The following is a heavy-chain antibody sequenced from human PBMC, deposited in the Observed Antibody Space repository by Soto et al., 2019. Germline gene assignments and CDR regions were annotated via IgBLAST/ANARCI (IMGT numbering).Heavy chain of an antibody. CDR3: ARDAEVKGYYYGSGSYYRGGLDV. Sequence: AGGPMIHSCGAAEFPCSSYPMHLVSKAPGTGLEWVAVISYDGSNKYYADSVKGRFTISRDNSKNTLYLQMNSLRAEDTAVYYCARDAEVKGYYYGSGSYYRGGLDVWGERPTVTVPS. CDR1: EFPCSSYP. D-gene: IGHD3-10*01. J-gene: IGHJ6*01. CDR2: ISYDGSNK. V-gene: IGHV3-30-3*01.